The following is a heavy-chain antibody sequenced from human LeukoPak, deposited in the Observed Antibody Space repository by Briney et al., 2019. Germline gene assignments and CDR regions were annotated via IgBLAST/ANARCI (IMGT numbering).Heavy chain of an antibody. D-gene: IGHD6-19*01. CDR3: ARASRVAVAGTSWFDP. V-gene: IGHV4-59*01. Sequence: SETLSLTCSVSGGSISGYYWSWIRQPPGKGLEWIGYIYYSGSTNYNPSLKSRVTISVDTSKNQFSLKLSSVTAADTAVYYCARASRVAVAGTSWFDPWGQGTLVTVSS. CDR1: GGSISGYY. CDR2: IYYSGST. J-gene: IGHJ5*02.